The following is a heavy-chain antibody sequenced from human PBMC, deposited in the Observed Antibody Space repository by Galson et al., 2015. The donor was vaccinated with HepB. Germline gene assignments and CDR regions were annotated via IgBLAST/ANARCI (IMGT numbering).Heavy chain of an antibody. CDR1: GYTFTGYY. CDR3: ARAVGRTIATVTKYYYMDV. CDR2: INPNSGGT. J-gene: IGHJ6*03. D-gene: IGHD4-17*01. Sequence: SVKVSCKASGYTFTGYYMHWVRQAPGQGLEWMGRINPNSGGTNYAQKFQGRVTMTRDTSISTAYMELSRLRSDDTAVYYCARAVGRTIATVTKYYYMDVWAKVITLTVCS. V-gene: IGHV1-2*06.